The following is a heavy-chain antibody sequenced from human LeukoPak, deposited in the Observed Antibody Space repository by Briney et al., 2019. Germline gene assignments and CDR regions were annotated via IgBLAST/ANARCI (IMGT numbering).Heavy chain of an antibody. CDR3: ARESYSGSYYLDY. CDR1: GFTFSSYS. D-gene: IGHD1-26*01. CDR2: ISSSSSYI. Sequence: PGGSLRLSCAASGFTFSSYSMNWVRQVPGKGLEWVSSISSSSSYIYYADSVKGRFTISRDNAKNSLYLQMNSLRAEDTAVYYCARESYSGSYYLDYWGQGTLVTVSS. J-gene: IGHJ4*02. V-gene: IGHV3-21*01.